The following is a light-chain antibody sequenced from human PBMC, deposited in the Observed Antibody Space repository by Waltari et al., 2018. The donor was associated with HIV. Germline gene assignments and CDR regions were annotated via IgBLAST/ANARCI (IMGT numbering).Light chain of an antibody. V-gene: IGLV1-40*01. CDR2: GST. Sequence: QSVLTQPPSVSGAPGQRVTISCTGGTPNLGAHYDVPWYQPFHCTAPKLLIYGSTKRPSGVPDRFSGSKSGTSASLAITGLQAEDEADYYCQSYDNSLGVVFGGGTKLTVL. J-gene: IGLJ2*01. CDR3: QSYDNSLGVV. CDR1: TPNLGAHYD.